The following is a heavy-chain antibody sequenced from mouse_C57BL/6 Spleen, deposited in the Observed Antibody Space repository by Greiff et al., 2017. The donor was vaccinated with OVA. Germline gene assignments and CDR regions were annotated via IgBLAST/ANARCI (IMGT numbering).Heavy chain of an antibody. J-gene: IGHJ1*03. D-gene: IGHD1-1*01. Sequence: QVQLQQPGAELVRPGSSVKLSCKASGYTFTSYWMHWVKQRPIQGLEWIGNIDPSDSEPHYNQKFKDKATLTVDKSSSTAYMQLSSLTSEDSAVYYCARDYGSSHWYFDVWGTGTTVTVSS. CDR3: ARDYGSSHWYFDV. V-gene: IGHV1-52*01. CDR2: IDPSDSEP. CDR1: GYTFTSYW.